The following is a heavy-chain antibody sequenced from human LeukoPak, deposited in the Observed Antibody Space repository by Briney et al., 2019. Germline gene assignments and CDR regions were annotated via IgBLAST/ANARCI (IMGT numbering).Heavy chain of an antibody. Sequence: GRSLRLSCAASGFTFDDYAMHWVRQAPGKGLEWVSGISWNSGSIGYADSVKGRFTISRDNAKNSLYLQMNSLRAEDTALYYCAKVKLRFGELTDAFDIWGQGTMVTVSS. CDR3: AKVKLRFGELTDAFDI. CDR2: ISWNSGSI. J-gene: IGHJ3*02. V-gene: IGHV3-9*01. CDR1: GFTFDDYA. D-gene: IGHD3-10*01.